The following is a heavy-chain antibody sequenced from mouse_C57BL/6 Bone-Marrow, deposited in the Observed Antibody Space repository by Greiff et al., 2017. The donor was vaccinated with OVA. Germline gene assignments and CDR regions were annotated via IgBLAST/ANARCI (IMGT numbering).Heavy chain of an antibody. CDR3: ARRNGYFYFDY. CDR2: ISNGGGST. V-gene: IGHV5-12*01. D-gene: IGHD2-3*01. J-gene: IGHJ2*01. Sequence: EVKLVESGGGLVQPGGSLKLSCAASGFTFSDYYMYWVRQTPEKRLEWVAYISNGGGSTYYPDTVKGRFTISRDNAKNTLYLQMSRLKSEDTAMYYCARRNGYFYFDYWGQGTTLTVSS. CDR1: GFTFSDYY.